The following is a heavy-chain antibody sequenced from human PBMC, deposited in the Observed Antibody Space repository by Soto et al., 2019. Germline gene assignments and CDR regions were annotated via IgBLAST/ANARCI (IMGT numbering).Heavy chain of an antibody. J-gene: IGHJ4*02. D-gene: IGHD5-18*01. Sequence: GWSLRLSCAASGFTFSSYAIHWVRQAPGKGLEWVAVISYDGSNKYYADSVKGRFTISRDNSKNTLYLQMNSLRAEDTAVYYCAGDTGYSSGYNWGQGTLVTVSS. CDR2: ISYDGSNK. V-gene: IGHV3-30-3*01. CDR3: AGDTGYSSGYN. CDR1: GFTFSSYA.